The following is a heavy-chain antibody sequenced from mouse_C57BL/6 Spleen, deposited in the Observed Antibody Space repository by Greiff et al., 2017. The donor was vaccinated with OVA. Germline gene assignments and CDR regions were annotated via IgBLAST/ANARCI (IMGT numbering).Heavy chain of an antibody. D-gene: IGHD2-1*01. J-gene: IGHJ4*01. CDR2: IYPGSGNT. CDR1: GYSFTSYY. V-gene: IGHV1-66*01. CDR3: ARGGNYGDYAMDY. Sequence: QVQLKQSGPELVKPGASVKISCKASGYSFTSYYIHWVKQRPGQGLEWIGWIYPGSGNTKYNEKFKGKATLTADTSSSTAYMQLSSLTSEDSAVYYCARGGNYGDYAMDYWGQGTSVTVSS.